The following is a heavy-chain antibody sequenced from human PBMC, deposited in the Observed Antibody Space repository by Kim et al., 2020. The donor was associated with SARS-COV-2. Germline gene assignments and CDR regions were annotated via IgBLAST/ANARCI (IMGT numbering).Heavy chain of an antibody. D-gene: IGHD5-12*01. V-gene: IGHV1-18*04. CDR1: GYTFTSYG. J-gene: IGHJ4*02. Sequence: ASVKVSCKASGYTFTSYGISWVRQAAGQWREGMGWISAYNCNTNYAQKLQGRVTMTTDTSTSTAYMELRSLRSDDTAVYYCARASGYDASPFDYWGQGTLVTVSS. CDR3: ARASGYDASPFDY. CDR2: ISAYNCNT.